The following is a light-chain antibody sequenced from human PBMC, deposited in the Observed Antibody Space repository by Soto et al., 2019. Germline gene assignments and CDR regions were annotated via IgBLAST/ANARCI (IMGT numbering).Light chain of an antibody. Sequence: QSALTQPPSASGSPGQSVTISCTGTSSDVGSYNRDSWHQHYPAKAPKLMIYEVNKRPSEVPDRFSGSKSGNTASLTVSGLQAEDEADYYCGSCTGTTIGVFGGGTKVTVL. CDR1: SSDVGSYNR. V-gene: IGLV2-8*01. J-gene: IGLJ2*01. CDR3: GSCTGTTIGV. CDR2: EVN.